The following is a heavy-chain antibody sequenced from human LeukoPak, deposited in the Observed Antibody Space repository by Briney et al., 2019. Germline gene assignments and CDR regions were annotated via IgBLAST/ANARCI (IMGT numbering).Heavy chain of an antibody. V-gene: IGHV4-59*08. CDR2: IHYSGRT. CDR1: GGSISPYY. D-gene: IGHD3/OR15-3a*01. CDR3: ARHVGQSGGPLAY. J-gene: IGHJ4*02. Sequence: SETLSLTCSASGGSISPYYWSWIRQPPGKGPEWIGFIHYSGRTNYNPSLKSRVTMSVDTSKNQFSLNLSSVTAADTAVYYCARHVGQSGGPLAYWGQGTLVTVSS.